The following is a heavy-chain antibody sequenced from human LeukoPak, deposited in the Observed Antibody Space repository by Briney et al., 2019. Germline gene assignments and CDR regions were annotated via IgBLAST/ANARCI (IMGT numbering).Heavy chain of an antibody. J-gene: IGHJ4*02. CDR1: GFSFSNYS. CDR2: ISSGGET. D-gene: IGHD1-1*01. CDR3: AKANWVSNADAVW. Sequence: PGGSLRLSCAASGFSFSNYSMSWVRQAPARGPEWVSSISSGGETFYADSVKGRFILSRDDSRNTVYLQLNNLRVEDTAIYYCAKANWVSNADAVWWGQGNQVTVSS. V-gene: IGHV3-23*01.